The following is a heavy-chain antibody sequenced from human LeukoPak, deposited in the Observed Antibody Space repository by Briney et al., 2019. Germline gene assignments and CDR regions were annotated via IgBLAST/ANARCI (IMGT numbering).Heavy chain of an antibody. Sequence: GGSLRLSCAASGFTFSSYAMHWVRQAPGKGLEWVAVISYDGSNKYYADSVKGRFTISRDNSKNTLYLQMNSLRAEDTAVYYCAKRVRIAVAGTGFDYWGQGTLVTVSS. V-gene: IGHV3-30-3*02. D-gene: IGHD6-19*01. CDR1: GFTFSSYA. CDR3: AKRVRIAVAGTGFDY. CDR2: ISYDGSNK. J-gene: IGHJ4*02.